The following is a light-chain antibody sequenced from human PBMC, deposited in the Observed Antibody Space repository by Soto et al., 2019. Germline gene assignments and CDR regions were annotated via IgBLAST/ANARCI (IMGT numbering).Light chain of an antibody. CDR2: AND. CDR1: TSNIGAVYG. CDR3: QSDDSTLSLV. J-gene: IGLJ2*01. Sequence: QSVLTQPPSVSGAPGQSVTISCTGSTSNIGAVYGFHWYQQIRGTAPRLLIFANDKRPSGVPDRFSGSKSGTSASLTITGLQAEDAADYYCQSDDSTLSLVFGGGTKLTVL. V-gene: IGLV1-40*01.